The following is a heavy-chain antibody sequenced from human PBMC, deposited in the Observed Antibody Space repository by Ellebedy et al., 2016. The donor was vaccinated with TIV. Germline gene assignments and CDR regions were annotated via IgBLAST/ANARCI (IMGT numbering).Heavy chain of an antibody. J-gene: IGHJ6*02. CDR3: ARDLRSWLADFYYYYGMDV. D-gene: IGHD6-19*01. CDR1: GFTFSSYW. Sequence: GGSLRLXXAASGFTFSSYWMSWVRQAPGKGLEWVANIKQDGSEKYYVDSVKGRFTISRDNAKNSLYLQMNSLRAEDTAVYYCARDLRSWLADFYYYYGMDVWGQGTTVTVSS. V-gene: IGHV3-7*01. CDR2: IKQDGSEK.